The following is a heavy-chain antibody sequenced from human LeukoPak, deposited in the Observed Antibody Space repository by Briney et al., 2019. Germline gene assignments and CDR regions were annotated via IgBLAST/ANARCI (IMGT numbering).Heavy chain of an antibody. CDR1: GGSISSSSYY. J-gene: IGHJ6*03. V-gene: IGHV4-39*07. D-gene: IGHD1-14*01. CDR3: ARGALRNGYRPYHYYYYYMDV. Sequence: SETLSLTCTVSGGSISSSSYYWGWIRQPPGKGLEWIGEINHSGSTNYNPSLKSRVTISVDTSKNQFSLKLSSVTAADTAVYYCARGALRNGYRPYHYYYYYMDVWGKGTTVTVSS. CDR2: INHSGST.